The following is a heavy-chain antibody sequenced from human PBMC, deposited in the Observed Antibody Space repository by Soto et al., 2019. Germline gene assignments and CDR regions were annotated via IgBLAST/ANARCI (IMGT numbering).Heavy chain of an antibody. CDR1: GYTFTSYD. D-gene: IGHD2-2*01. CDR2: MNPNSGNT. Sequence: QVQLVQSGAEVKKPGASVKVSCKASGYTFTSYDINWVRQATGQGLEWMGWMNPNSGNTGYAQKFPGRVTMTRNTSISTAYMELSSLRSEDTAVYYCARIKGIVVVPAARRWFDPWGQGTLVTVSS. V-gene: IGHV1-8*01. CDR3: ARIKGIVVVPAARRWFDP. J-gene: IGHJ5*02.